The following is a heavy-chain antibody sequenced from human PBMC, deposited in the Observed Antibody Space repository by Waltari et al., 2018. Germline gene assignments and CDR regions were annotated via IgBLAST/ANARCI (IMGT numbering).Heavy chain of an antibody. J-gene: IGHJ4*02. D-gene: IGHD3-16*01. CDR2: IYHSGST. CDR3: AKDYERYPRGFDY. V-gene: IGHV4-38-2*02. CDR1: GYSISSGYY. Sequence: QVQLQESGPGLVKPSETLSLTCAVSGYSISSGYYWGWIRQPPGKGLEWIGSIYHSGSTYKNPSLRSRVTISVDTFKNQFSLKLTSVTAADTAVYYCAKDYERYPRGFDYWGQGALVTVSS.